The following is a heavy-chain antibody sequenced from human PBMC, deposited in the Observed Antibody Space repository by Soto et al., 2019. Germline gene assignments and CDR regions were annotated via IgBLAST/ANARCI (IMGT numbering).Heavy chain of an antibody. V-gene: IGHV1-69*13. D-gene: IGHD3-9*01. CDR2: IIPIFGTA. CDR3: ARFGDILTAYSHAMDV. Sequence: GASVKVSCKASGGTFSSYAISWVRQAPGQGLEWMGGIIPIFGTANYAQKFQGRVTITADESTSTAYLQWSSLKASDTAMYYCARFGDILTAYSHAMDVWGQGTTVTVSS. J-gene: IGHJ6*02. CDR1: GGTFSSYA.